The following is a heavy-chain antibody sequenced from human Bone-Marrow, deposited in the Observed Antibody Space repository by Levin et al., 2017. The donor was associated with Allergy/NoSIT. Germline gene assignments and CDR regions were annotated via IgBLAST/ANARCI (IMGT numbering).Heavy chain of an antibody. V-gene: IGHV3-13*01. Sequence: GGSLRLSCAASGFTFNSYDMHWVRHSTGKGLEWVSSLASAGDTYYPGSVKGRFTISRENAKNSLYLQMNSLRAGDTAVYYCVRSDEGGMDVWGQGTTVTVSS. CDR3: VRSDEGGMDV. CDR2: LASAGDT. CDR1: GFTFNSYD. J-gene: IGHJ6*02.